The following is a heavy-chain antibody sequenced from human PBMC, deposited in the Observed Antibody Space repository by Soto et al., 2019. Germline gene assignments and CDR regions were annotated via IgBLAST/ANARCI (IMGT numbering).Heavy chain of an antibody. CDR3: AKAAIGEVVVVAA. D-gene: IGHD2-15*01. CDR2: ISYDGSNK. V-gene: IGHV3-30*18. Sequence: SLRLSCAASGFTFSSYGMHWVRQAPGKGLEWVAVISYDGSNKYYADSVKGRFTISRDNSKNTLYLQMNSLRAEDTAVYYCAKAAIGEVVVVAAWGQGTLVTVSS. CDR1: GFTFSSYG. J-gene: IGHJ4*02.